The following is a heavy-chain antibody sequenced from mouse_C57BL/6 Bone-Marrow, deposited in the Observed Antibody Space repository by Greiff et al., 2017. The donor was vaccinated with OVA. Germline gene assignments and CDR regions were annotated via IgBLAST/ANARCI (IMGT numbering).Heavy chain of an antibody. D-gene: IGHD4-1*02. J-gene: IGHJ1*03. CDR2: ISDGGSYT. Sequence: EVKLMESGGGLVKPGGSLKLSCAASGFTFSSYAMSWVRQTPEKRLEWVATISDGGSYTYYPDNVKGRFTISRDNAKNNLYLQMSHLKSEDTAMYYCSNWSWYFDVWGTGTTVTVSS. CDR1: GFTFSSYA. V-gene: IGHV5-4*03. CDR3: SNWSWYFDV.